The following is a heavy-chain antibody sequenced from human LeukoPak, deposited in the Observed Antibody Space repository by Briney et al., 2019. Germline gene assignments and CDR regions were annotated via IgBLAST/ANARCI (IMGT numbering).Heavy chain of an antibody. CDR2: ISSSSSTI. D-gene: IGHD6-19*01. CDR3: ARDTSIAVAGHFDY. CDR1: GFTFSSYS. V-gene: IGHV3-48*04. Sequence: GGSLRLSCAASGFTFSSYSMNWVRQAPGKGLEWFSYISSSSSTIYYADSVKGRFTISRDNAKNSLYLQMNSLRAEDTAVYYCARDTSIAVAGHFDYWGQGTLVTVSS. J-gene: IGHJ4*02.